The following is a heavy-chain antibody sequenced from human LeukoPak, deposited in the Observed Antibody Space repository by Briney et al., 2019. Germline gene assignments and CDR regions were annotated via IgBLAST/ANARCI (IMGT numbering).Heavy chain of an antibody. CDR3: ARHLTTVTTGFDY. Sequence: SETLSLTCTVSGGSINSSSYYWGWIRQPPGKGLEWIGSVYYRGNTYYNPSLKSRVTISVDTSKNHLSLRLSSVTAADTAVYYCARHLTTVTTGFDYWGQGTLVTVSS. D-gene: IGHD4-11*01. CDR2: VYYRGNT. V-gene: IGHV4-39*01. J-gene: IGHJ4*02. CDR1: GGSINSSSYY.